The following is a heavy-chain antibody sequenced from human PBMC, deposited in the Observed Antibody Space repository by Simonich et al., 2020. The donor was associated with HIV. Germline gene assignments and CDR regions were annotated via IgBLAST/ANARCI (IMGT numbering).Heavy chain of an antibody. CDR2: IYSSGST. CDR3: ARGRPPGFSNGWYHFDF. Sequence: QVQMQESGPGLVKPSETLSLRCTVSGGSISSDYWSWIRQPPGKGLEWIGYIYSSGSTNYHPSLKSRVTISVDTSKNQVSLKLSSVTAADTAIYYCARGRPPGFSNGWYHFDFWGQGTLVTVSP. V-gene: IGHV4-59*12. D-gene: IGHD6-19*01. CDR1: GGSISSDY. J-gene: IGHJ4*02.